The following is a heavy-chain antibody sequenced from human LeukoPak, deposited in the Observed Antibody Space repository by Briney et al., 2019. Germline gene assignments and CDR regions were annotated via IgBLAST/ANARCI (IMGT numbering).Heavy chain of an antibody. V-gene: IGHV1-2*06. Sequence: ASVKVSCKASGYTFTGYYMHWVRQAPGQGLERMGRINPNSGGTNYAQKFQGRVTMTRDTSISTAYMELSRLRSDDTAVYYCASVSGYDSSGYYYSNYWGQGTLVTVSS. J-gene: IGHJ4*02. CDR3: ASVSGYDSSGYYYSNY. CDR1: GYTFTGYY. D-gene: IGHD3-22*01. CDR2: INPNSGGT.